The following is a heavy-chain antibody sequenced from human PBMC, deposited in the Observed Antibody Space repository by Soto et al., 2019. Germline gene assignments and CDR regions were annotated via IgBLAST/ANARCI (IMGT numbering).Heavy chain of an antibody. CDR2: IYPGDSDT. D-gene: IGHD6-13*01. V-gene: IGHV5-51*01. CDR3: ARPATSIAAADAFDI. Sequence: GESLKISCKGSGYSFTSYWIGWVRQMPGKGLEWMGIIYPGDSDTRYSPSFQGQVTISADKSISTAYLQWSSLKASDTAMYYCARPATSIAAADAFDIWGQGTMVTVSS. J-gene: IGHJ3*02. CDR1: GYSFTSYW.